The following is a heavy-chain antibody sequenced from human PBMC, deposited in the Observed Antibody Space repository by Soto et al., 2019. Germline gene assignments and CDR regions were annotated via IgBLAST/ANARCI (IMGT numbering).Heavy chain of an antibody. Sequence: QVQLQESGPGLVKPSETLSLTCTVSGGSVSSGSYYWSWIRQPPGKGLEWIGYIYYSGSTNYNPSLKSRVTISVDTSKNQFSLKLSSVTAADTAVYYCARDHRLPPRYYWYFDLWGRGTLVTVSS. CDR1: GGSVSSGSYY. D-gene: IGHD3-16*01. CDR2: IYYSGST. V-gene: IGHV4-61*01. CDR3: ARDHRLPPRYYWYFDL. J-gene: IGHJ2*01.